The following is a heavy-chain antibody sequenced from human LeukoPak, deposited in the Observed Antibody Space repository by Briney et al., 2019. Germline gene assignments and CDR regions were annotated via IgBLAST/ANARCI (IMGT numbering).Heavy chain of an antibody. Sequence: GGSLRLSCAASGFTFQNYAMSWVRQAPGKGLEWASSISGSGPSTDYADSVKGRFTISRDKAKNTLYLQMNSLRAEDTAVYYCARGGYYYDSSGYDYWGQGTLVTVSS. J-gene: IGHJ4*02. D-gene: IGHD3-22*01. CDR1: GFTFQNYA. CDR3: ARGGYYYDSSGYDY. CDR2: ISGSGPST. V-gene: IGHV3-23*01.